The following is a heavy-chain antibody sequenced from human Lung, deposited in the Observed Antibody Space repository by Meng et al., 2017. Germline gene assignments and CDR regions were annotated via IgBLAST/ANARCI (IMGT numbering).Heavy chain of an antibody. D-gene: IGHD6-19*01. CDR1: GGSFSGYY. Sequence: QVQLQQWGAGLLQPSETLSLPCAVYGGSFSGYYWSWIRQPPGKGLEWIGEIIDSGSTNYNPSLKSRVTISVDTSKNQFSLRVTSVTAADRAVYYCVRRTYSSGWYFDYWGQGTLVTVSS. V-gene: IGHV4-34*02. J-gene: IGHJ4*02. CDR3: VRRTYSSGWYFDY. CDR2: IIDSGST.